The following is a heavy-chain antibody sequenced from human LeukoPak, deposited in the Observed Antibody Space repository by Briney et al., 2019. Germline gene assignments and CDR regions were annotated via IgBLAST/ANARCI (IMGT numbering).Heavy chain of an antibody. CDR2: TYFRSKWYN. Sequence: SQTLSLTCAISGDSVSSNNAAWNWIRQSPSRGFEWLGRTYFRSKWYNDYAASVKSRITVNPDTSKNHFSPQLSSVTPEDTAVYYCARTYGGNCDYWGQGTLVTVSS. CDR3: ARTYGGNCDY. V-gene: IGHV6-1*01. CDR1: GDSVSSNNAA. D-gene: IGHD4-23*01. J-gene: IGHJ4*02.